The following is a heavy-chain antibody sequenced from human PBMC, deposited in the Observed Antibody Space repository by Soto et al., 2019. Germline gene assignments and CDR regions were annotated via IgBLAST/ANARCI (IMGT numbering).Heavy chain of an antibody. D-gene: IGHD3-9*01. V-gene: IGHV1-69*02. Sequence: QVQLVQSGPEVKTPGSSVKVSCQASGDTFNSHSISWVRQAPGQGLELLGRIIPVCPVPNSAQKVQGRVSITADRSTSPAYLQLTGLRSDDTAVYYCASATYDVSTGNFVGSPFDSWGQGTLVTVSA. J-gene: IGHJ4*02. CDR2: IIPVCPVP. CDR1: GDTFNSHS. CDR3: ASATYDVSTGNFVGSPFDS.